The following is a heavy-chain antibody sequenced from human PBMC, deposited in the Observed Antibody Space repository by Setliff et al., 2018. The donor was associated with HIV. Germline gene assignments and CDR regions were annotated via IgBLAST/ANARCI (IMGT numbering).Heavy chain of an antibody. J-gene: IGHJ4*02. CDR1: GYTFTRYG. CDR3: ARHASTWYYESSGPHFDY. V-gene: IGHV1-18*01. CDR2: ISANNGNT. D-gene: IGHD3-22*01. Sequence: AASVKVSCKASGYTFTRYGISWVRQAPGQGLEWMGWISANNGNTNYAQKLQGRDTMTTDTSTSTAYMELRSLRSDDTAVYYCARHASTWYYESSGPHFDYWGQGTLVTVSS.